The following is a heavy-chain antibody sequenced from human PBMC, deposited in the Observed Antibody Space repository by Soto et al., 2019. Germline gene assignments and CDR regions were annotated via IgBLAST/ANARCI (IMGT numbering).Heavy chain of an antibody. CDR2: ISSGGSII. J-gene: IGHJ4*02. CDR3: ARGRPIDY. V-gene: IGHV3-48*01. CDR1: GFTFSSYW. Sequence: GSLRLSCAASGFTFSSYWMHWVRQAPGKGLEWLSCISSGGSIIYYADSVRGRFTVSRDNSRNSLDLQMNSLRAEDTAIYYCARGRPIDYWGQGTQVTVSS.